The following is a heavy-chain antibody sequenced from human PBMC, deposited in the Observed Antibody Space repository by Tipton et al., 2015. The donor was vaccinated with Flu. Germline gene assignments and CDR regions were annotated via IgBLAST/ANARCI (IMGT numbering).Heavy chain of an antibody. CDR2: IFYTGDT. V-gene: IGHV4-59*12. CDR3: ATLQAPPGPQS. J-gene: IGHJ5*02. Sequence: TLSLTCTVSGGSFSNYYWNWIRQPPGKGLEWIGYIFYTGDTSYNPSLKSRVTISTETSKNQFSLKLTSVTAADTAFYYCATLQAPPGPQSWGQGTLVTVSS. D-gene: IGHD6-13*01. CDR1: GGSFSNYY.